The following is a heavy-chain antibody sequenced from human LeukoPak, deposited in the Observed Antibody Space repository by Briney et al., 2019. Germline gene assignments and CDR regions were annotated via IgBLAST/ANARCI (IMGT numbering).Heavy chain of an antibody. CDR2: IKQDGSEK. CDR1: GFTLSSYW. D-gene: IGHD5-24*01. CDR3: ANVGDVYKDAFDI. V-gene: IGHV3-7*01. Sequence: PGGSLRLSCAASGFTLSSYWMTWVRQAPGKGLEWVVCIKQDGSEKYYVDSVKGRFTISRDNAKNSLYLQMNTLRAEDTAVYYCANVGDVYKDAFDIWGQGTMVTVSS. J-gene: IGHJ3*02.